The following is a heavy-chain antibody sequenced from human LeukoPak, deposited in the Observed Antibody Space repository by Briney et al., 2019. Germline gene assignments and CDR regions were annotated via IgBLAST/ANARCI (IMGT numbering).Heavy chain of an antibody. V-gene: IGHV3-74*01. D-gene: IGHD3-10*01. CDR1: GFTFSSYW. CDR3: TRTYYGLGTYSQSDF. Sequence: GGSLRLSCAASGFTFSSYWMHWVRQAPGKGLVWVSRINSDGSTTSYADSVKGRFTISRDNAKNTLYLQMNSLRAEDTAVYYCTRTYYGLGTYSQSDFWGQGTLVTVSS. J-gene: IGHJ4*02. CDR2: INSDGSTT.